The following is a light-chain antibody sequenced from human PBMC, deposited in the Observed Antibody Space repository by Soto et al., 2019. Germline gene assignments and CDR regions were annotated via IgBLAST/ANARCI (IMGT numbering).Light chain of an antibody. J-gene: IGKJ4*01. CDR3: QQHSTWPLT. V-gene: IGKV3-11*01. CDR1: QSVSSY. Sequence: IVLTHSPSTLSLSPLERASLSFMSSQSVSSYSAWYQQKPGQAPRLLIYGASNRATGIPARFSGSGSGTDFTLTISSLEPEDFAVYYCQQHSTWPLTFGGGTKVDIK. CDR2: GAS.